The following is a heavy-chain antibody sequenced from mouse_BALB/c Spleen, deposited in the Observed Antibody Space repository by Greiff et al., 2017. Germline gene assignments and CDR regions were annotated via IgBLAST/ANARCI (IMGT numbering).Heavy chain of an antibody. V-gene: IGHV5-6-5*01. Sequence: EVKLMESGGGLVKPGGSLKLSCAASGFTFSSYAMSWVRQTPEKRLEWVASISSGGSTYYPDSVKGRFTISRDNARNILYLQMSSLRSEDTAMYYCARGSYYGSRGGYAMDYWGQGTSVTVSS. J-gene: IGHJ4*01. CDR2: ISSGGST. CDR1: GFTFSSYA. CDR3: ARGSYYGSRGGYAMDY. D-gene: IGHD1-1*01.